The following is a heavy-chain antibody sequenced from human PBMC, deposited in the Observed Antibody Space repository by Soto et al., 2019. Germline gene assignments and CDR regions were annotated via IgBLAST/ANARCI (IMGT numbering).Heavy chain of an antibody. J-gene: IGHJ3*02. V-gene: IGHV3-23*01. CDR2: ISGSGGST. D-gene: IGHD6-19*01. CDR3: ATDLYSSGWYGCCAFDI. Sequence: GGSLRLSCAASGFTFSSYAMSWVRQAPGKGLEWVSAISGSGGSTYYADSVKGRFTISRDNSKNTLYLQMNSLRAEDTAVYYCATDLYSSGWYGCCAFDIWGQGTRVTVS. CDR1: GFTFSSYA.